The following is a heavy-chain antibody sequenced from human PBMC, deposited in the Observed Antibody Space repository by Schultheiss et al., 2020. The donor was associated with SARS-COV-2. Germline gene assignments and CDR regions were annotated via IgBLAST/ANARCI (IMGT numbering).Heavy chain of an antibody. Sequence: GGSLRLSCAASGFTFSSYGMHWVRQAPGKGLEWVAVISYDGSNKYYADSVKGRFTISRDNSKNTLYLQMNSLRAEDTAVYYCANAYCSGGSCYLDYWGQGTLVTVS. CDR1: GFTFSSYG. J-gene: IGHJ4*02. V-gene: IGHV3-30*18. CDR3: ANAYCSGGSCYLDY. CDR2: ISYDGSNK. D-gene: IGHD2-15*01.